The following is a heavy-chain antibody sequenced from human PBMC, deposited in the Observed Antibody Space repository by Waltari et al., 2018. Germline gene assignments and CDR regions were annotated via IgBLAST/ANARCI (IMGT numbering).Heavy chain of an antibody. CDR3: ARDQGYSGYGLDY. Sequence: EVQLVESGGGLVQPGGSLRLSCAASGFTFSSYWMHWVRQAPGKGLVWVSRINSDGSSTSYADSVKGLFTISRDNAKNTLYLQMNSLRAEDTAVYYCARDQGYSGYGLDYWGQGTLVTVSS. V-gene: IGHV3-74*01. D-gene: IGHD5-12*01. CDR1: GFTFSSYW. CDR2: INSDGSST. J-gene: IGHJ4*02.